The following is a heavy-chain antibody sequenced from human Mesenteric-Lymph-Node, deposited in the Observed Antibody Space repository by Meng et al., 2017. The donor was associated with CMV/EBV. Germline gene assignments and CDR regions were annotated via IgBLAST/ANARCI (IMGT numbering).Heavy chain of an antibody. Sequence: GESLKISCAASGFTFSSYWMHWVRQAPGKGLVWVSSISSSSSYIYYADSVKGRFTISRDNAKNSLYLQMNSLRAEDTAVYYCARETDCSSTSCYLSQGYYYGMDVWGQGTTVTVFS. V-gene: IGHV3-21*01. J-gene: IGHJ6*02. CDR3: ARETDCSSTSCYLSQGYYYGMDV. CDR1: GFTFSSYW. CDR2: ISSSSSYI. D-gene: IGHD2-2*01.